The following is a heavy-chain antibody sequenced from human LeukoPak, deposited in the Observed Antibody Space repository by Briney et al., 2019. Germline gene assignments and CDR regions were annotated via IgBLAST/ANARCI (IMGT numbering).Heavy chain of an antibody. J-gene: IGHJ3*02. CDR3: ARAPYYYDSSGYCSRGCAFDI. CDR1: GGSISSSSYY. CDR2: IYYSGST. D-gene: IGHD3-22*01. V-gene: IGHV4-39*07. Sequence: SETLSLTCTVSGGSISSSSYYWGWIRQPPGKGLEWIGSIYYSGSTYYNPSLKSRVTISVDTSKNQFSLKLSSVTAADTAVYYCARAPYYYDSSGYCSRGCAFDIWGQGTMVTVSS.